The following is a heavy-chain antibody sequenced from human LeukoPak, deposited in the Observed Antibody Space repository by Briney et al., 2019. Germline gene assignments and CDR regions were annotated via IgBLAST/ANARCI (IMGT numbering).Heavy chain of an antibody. D-gene: IGHD1-20*01. CDR1: GFKFTDYA. CDR3: ARDVSGTFFYLDY. Sequence: PGRSLRLSCVASGFKFTDYAIHWVRQVPGRGLEWVAVVWFDGSYELYADSVKGRFTISRDDSRSTVNLQMESLRAEDTALYYCARDVSGTFFYLDYWGQGTLVTVSS. CDR2: VWFDGSYE. V-gene: IGHV3-33*08. J-gene: IGHJ4*02.